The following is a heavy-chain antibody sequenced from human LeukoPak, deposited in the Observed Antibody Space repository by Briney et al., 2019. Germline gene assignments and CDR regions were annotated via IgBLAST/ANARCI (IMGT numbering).Heavy chain of an antibody. D-gene: IGHD3-3*01. Sequence: ASVKVSCKASGGTFSSYTISWVRQAPGQGLEWMGRIIPILGIANYAQKFQGRVTITADKSTSTAYMELSSLRSEDTAVYYCATGSTHYDFWGGYYFDYWGQGTLVTVSS. J-gene: IGHJ4*02. CDR1: GGTFSSYT. CDR3: ATGSTHYDFWGGYYFDY. V-gene: IGHV1-69*02. CDR2: IIPILGIA.